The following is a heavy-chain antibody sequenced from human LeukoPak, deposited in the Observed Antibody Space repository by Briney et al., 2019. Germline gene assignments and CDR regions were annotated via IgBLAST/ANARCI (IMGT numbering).Heavy chain of an antibody. J-gene: IGHJ4*02. V-gene: IGHV4-59*12. CDR3: ARGPYGQDY. CDR1: GGSISSYY. Sequence: SETLSLTCTVSGGSISSYYWSWIRQPPGKGLEWIGYIYYSGSTNYNPSLKSRVTISVDTSKNQFSLKLSSVTAADTAVYYCARGPYGQDYWGQGTLVTVSS. CDR2: IYYSGST. D-gene: IGHD3-10*01.